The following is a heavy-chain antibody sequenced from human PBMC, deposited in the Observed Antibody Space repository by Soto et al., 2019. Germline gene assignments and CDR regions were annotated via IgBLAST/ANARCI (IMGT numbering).Heavy chain of an antibody. V-gene: IGHV1-3*01. CDR3: ARDKVRMVTGLDYYYYGMDV. D-gene: IGHD5-18*01. J-gene: IGHJ6*02. CDR1: GYTFTSYA. Sequence: ASVKVSCKSSGYTFTSYAMHWVRQAPGQRLEWMGWINAGNGNTKYSQKFQGRVTITADESTSTAYMELSSLRSEDTAVYYCARDKVRMVTGLDYYYYGMDVWGQGTTVTVSS. CDR2: INAGNGNT.